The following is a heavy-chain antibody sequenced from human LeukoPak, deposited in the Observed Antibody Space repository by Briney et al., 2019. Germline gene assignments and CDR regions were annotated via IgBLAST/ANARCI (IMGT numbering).Heavy chain of an antibody. Sequence: ASVKVSCKASGGTFSSYAISWVRQAPGQGLEWMGGIIPIFGTANYAQKFQGRVTITADESTSTAYMELSRLRSDDTAVYYCARGPELLWFGELLFPNWFDPWGQGTLVTVSS. CDR2: IIPIFGTA. CDR3: ARGPELLWFGELLFPNWFDP. V-gene: IGHV1-69*13. J-gene: IGHJ5*02. D-gene: IGHD3-10*01. CDR1: GGTFSSYA.